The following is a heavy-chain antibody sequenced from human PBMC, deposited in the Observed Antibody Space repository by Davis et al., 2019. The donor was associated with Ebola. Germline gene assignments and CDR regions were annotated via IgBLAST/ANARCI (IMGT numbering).Heavy chain of an antibody. Sequence: PAGSLRLSCAVYGGSFSGYYWSWIRQPPGKGLEWVSAISGGGGSTYYADSVKGRFSISRDNSKNTLYLQMNSLRAEDTAVYYCAKDSNTGCLDYWGQGTLVTVSS. V-gene: IGHV3-23*01. CDR2: ISGGGGST. CDR1: GGSFSGYY. D-gene: IGHD5-12*01. J-gene: IGHJ4*02. CDR3: AKDSNTGCLDY.